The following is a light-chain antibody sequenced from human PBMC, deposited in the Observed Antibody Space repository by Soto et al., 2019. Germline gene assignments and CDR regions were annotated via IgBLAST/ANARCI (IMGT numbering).Light chain of an antibody. CDR2: GAS. Sequence: EIVLTQSPATLSLSPGERATLSCRANQSVSSSFLAWYQQRPGQAPRLLIFGASSRATGIPDRFSGSGSGTDFSLTISRLEPEDCAVYYCQQYGNSITFGGGTKVDIK. CDR1: QSVSSSF. CDR3: QQYGNSIT. V-gene: IGKV3-20*01. J-gene: IGKJ4*01.